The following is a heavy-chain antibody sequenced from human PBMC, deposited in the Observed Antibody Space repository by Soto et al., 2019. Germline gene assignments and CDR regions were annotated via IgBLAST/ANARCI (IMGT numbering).Heavy chain of an antibody. CDR1: AFSLSTGGVG. D-gene: IGHD2-21*02. Sequence: QITLKESGPTLVKPTQTLTLTCTFSAFSLSTGGVGVGWIRQPPGKALEWLALIYWDDDKRYSPSLRSRRTITKDTSKNQVVLTMTDMDPVDTATYYCIQSRCGGDCLQSYASYYYYGMDVWGQGTTVTVSS. J-gene: IGHJ6*02. V-gene: IGHV2-5*02. CDR3: IQSRCGGDCLQSYASYYYYGMDV. CDR2: IYWDDDK.